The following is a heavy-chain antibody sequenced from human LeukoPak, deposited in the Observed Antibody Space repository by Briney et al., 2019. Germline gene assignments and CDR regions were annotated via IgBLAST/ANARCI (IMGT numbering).Heavy chain of an antibody. J-gene: IGHJ4*02. CDR2: ISSITSYI. Sequence: PGGSLRLSCTASGFTFSNYGMNWVRQAPGKGLEWVSSISSITSYIYYADSVKGRFTISRDNAKNSLYLQMNSLRAEDTALYYCARSIAAADTGIDYWGQGTLVTVSS. D-gene: IGHD6-13*01. CDR3: ARSIAAADTGIDY. V-gene: IGHV3-21*01. CDR1: GFTFSNYG.